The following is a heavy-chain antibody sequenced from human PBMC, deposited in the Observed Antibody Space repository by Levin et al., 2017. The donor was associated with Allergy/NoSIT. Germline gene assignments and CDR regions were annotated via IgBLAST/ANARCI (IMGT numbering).Heavy chain of an antibody. J-gene: IGHJ4*02. CDR2: IRSKAYGGTT. CDR3: TRDFRGYYYDSSGYRKFDY. D-gene: IGHD3-22*01. CDR1: GFTFGDYA. Sequence: PGGSLRLSCTASGFTFGDYAMSWFRQAPGKGLEWVGFIRSKAYGGTTEYAASVKGRFTISRDDSKSIAYLQMNSLKTEDTAVYYCTRDFRGYYYDSSGYRKFDYWGQGTLVTVSS. V-gene: IGHV3-49*03.